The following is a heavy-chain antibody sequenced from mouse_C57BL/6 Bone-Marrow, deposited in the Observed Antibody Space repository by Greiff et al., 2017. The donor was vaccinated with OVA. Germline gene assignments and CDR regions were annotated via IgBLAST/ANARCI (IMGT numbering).Heavy chain of an antibody. J-gene: IGHJ3*01. Sequence: EVQRVESGGDLVKPGGSLKLSCAASGFTFSSYGMSWVRQTPDKRLEWVATISSGGSYTYYPDSVKGRFTISRDNAKNTLYLQMSSLKSEDTAMYYCARQGDYYGSYDDSAWFAYWGQGTLVTVSA. V-gene: IGHV5-6*01. CDR1: GFTFSSYG. CDR2: ISSGGSYT. D-gene: IGHD2-1*01. CDR3: ARQGDYYGSYDDSAWFAY.